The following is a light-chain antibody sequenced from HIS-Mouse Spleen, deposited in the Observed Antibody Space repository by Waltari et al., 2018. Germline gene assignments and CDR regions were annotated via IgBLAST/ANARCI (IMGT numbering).Light chain of an antibody. J-gene: IGKJ1*01. CDR3: QQLNSYPPT. CDR2: AAS. Sequence: DIQLTQSPSFLSASVGDRVTITCRASQGISSYLAWYQQKPGKAPKLLIYAASNLQSGVPSGFSGSGSGTEFTLTISSLQPEDFATYYCQQLNSYPPTFGQGTKVEIK. CDR1: QGISSY. V-gene: IGKV1-9*01.